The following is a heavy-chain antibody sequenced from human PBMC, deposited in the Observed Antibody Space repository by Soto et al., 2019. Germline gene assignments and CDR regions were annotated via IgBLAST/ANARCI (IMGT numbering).Heavy chain of an antibody. J-gene: IGHJ4*02. CDR2: IYYSGST. D-gene: IGHD1-26*01. V-gene: IGHV4-59*01. Sequence: LTCTVSGGSISSYCWSWIRQPPGKGLEWIGYIYYSGSTNYNPPLKSRVTISVDTSKNQFSLKLSSVTAADTAVYYCARRYGGNFDFWGQGTLVTVSS. CDR1: GGSISSYC. CDR3: ARRYGGNFDF.